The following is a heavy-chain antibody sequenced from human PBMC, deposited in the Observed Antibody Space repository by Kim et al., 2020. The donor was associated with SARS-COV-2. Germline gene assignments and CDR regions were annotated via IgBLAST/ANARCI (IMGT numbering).Heavy chain of an antibody. J-gene: IGHJ4*02. V-gene: IGHV3-21*01. Sequence: YADSVKGRFTISRDNAKNSLYLQMNSLRAEDTAVYYCATSYYDSSGYEDYWGQGTLVTVSS. D-gene: IGHD3-22*01. CDR3: ATSYYDSSGYEDY.